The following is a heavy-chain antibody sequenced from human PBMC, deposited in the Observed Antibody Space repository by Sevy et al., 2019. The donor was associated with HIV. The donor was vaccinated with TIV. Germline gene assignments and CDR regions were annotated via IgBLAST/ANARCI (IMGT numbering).Heavy chain of an antibody. V-gene: IGHV3-15*01. D-gene: IGHD6-6*01. Sequence: GGSLRLSCVASGFTFSNVWMSWVRQAPGKGPEWVGRIRSKTDGGTTDYDAPVKGRFTISRDDSKNTLDLQMSGLKTEDTGIYYCTIAPVHFLWGRGTLVTVSS. CDR3: TIAPVHFL. CDR1: GFTFSNVW. J-gene: IGHJ4*02. CDR2: IRSKTDGGTT.